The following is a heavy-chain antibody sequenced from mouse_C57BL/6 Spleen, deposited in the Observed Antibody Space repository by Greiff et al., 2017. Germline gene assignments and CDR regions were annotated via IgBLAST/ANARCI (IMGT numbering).Heavy chain of an antibody. V-gene: IGHV1-61*01. Sequence: VQLQQPGAELVRPGSSVKLSCKASGYTFTSYWMDWVKQRPGQGLEWIGNIYPSDSETNYNQKFKDKATLTVDKSSSTAYMQLSSLTSEDSSVYDCATHPYYYAMDYGVKEPQSPSPQ. CDR3: ATHPYYYAMDY. CDR1: GYTFTSYW. CDR2: IYPSDSET. J-gene: IGHJ4*01.